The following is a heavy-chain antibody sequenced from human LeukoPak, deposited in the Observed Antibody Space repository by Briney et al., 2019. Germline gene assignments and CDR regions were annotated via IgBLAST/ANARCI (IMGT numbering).Heavy chain of an antibody. D-gene: IGHD1-26*01. CDR3: ARDIHSGSYDY. CDR1: GGTFSSYA. J-gene: IGHJ4*02. Sequence: SVKVSCKASGGTFSSYAISWVRQAPGQGLEWMGRIIPILGIANYAQKFQGRVTITADKSTSTAYMELSSLRSEDPAVYYCARDIHSGSYDYWGQGTLVTVSS. V-gene: IGHV1-69*04. CDR2: IIPILGIA.